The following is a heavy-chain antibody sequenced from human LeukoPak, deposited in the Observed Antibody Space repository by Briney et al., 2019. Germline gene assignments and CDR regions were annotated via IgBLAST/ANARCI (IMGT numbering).Heavy chain of an antibody. Sequence: GSLRLSCTASGFTFGDYAMSWFRQAPGKGLEWVGFIRSKAYGGTTEYAASVKGRFTISRDDSKSIAYLQMNSLKAEDTAVHYCTRPSRSGYSYGYGRGSFDYWGQGTLVTVSS. CDR1: GFTFGDYA. CDR2: IRSKAYGGTT. V-gene: IGHV3-49*03. CDR3: TRPSRSGYSYGYGRGSFDY. J-gene: IGHJ4*02. D-gene: IGHD5-18*01.